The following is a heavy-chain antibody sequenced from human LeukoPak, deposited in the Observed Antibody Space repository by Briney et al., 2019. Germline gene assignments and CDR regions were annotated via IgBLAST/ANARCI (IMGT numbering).Heavy chain of an antibody. J-gene: IGHJ4*02. CDR2: IYYSGST. CDR1: GGYISSYY. D-gene: IGHD2-2*01. Sequence: SETLSLTCTVSGGYISSYYWSWIRQRPGKGLEWIGYIYYSGSTNYNPSLKSRVTISVDTSKNQFSLKLSSVTAADTAVYYCARAYPAATFDYWGQGTLVTVSS. CDR3: ARAYPAATFDY. V-gene: IGHV4-59*01.